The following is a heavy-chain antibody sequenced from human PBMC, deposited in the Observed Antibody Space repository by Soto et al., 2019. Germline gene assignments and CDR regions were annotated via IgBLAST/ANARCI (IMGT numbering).Heavy chain of an antibody. CDR1: GGSISSGGYY. V-gene: IGHV4-31*03. J-gene: IGHJ5*02. D-gene: IGHD3-16*01. Sequence: QVQLQESGPGLVKPSQTLSLTCTVSGGSISSGGYYWSWIRQHPGKGLEWIGYIYYSGSTYYNPSLKSRVTKSVDTSMNQFSLKLSSVTAADTAVYYCARDLRGGKTNWFDPWGQGTLVTVSS. CDR3: ARDLRGGKTNWFDP. CDR2: IYYSGST.